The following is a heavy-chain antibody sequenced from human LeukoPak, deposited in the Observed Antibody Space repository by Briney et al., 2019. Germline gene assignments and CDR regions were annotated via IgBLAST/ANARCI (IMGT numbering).Heavy chain of an antibody. CDR3: ASLAARPVYAFDI. V-gene: IGHV3-23*01. CDR1: GFTFSSYA. CDR2: ISGSGGST. D-gene: IGHD6-6*01. Sequence: GGSLRLFCAASGFTFSSYAMSWVRQAPGKGLEWVSAISGSGGSTYYADSVKGRFTISRDNSKNTLYLQMNSLRAEDTAVYYCASLAARPVYAFDIWGQGTMVTVSS. J-gene: IGHJ3*02.